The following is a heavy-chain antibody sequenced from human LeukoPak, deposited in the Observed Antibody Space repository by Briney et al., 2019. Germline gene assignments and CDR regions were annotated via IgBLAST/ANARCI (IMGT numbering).Heavy chain of an antibody. CDR3: VRDGGVSGYDLLDY. V-gene: IGHV3-7*01. J-gene: IGHJ4*02. D-gene: IGHD5-12*01. CDR2: INQDGSEE. Sequence: GGSLRLSCAASGFTFNHYSMTWVRQAPGKGLEWVAQINQDGSEEYYMDSVKARFTISRDNAKNSVFLQMNSLRAEDAAVYYCVRDGGVSGYDLLDYWGQGTLVTVSS. CDR1: GFTFNHYS.